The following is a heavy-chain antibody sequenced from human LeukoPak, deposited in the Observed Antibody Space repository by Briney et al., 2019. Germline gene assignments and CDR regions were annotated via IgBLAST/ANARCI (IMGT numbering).Heavy chain of an antibody. CDR1: GFTXSSYX. D-gene: IGHD3-3*01. V-gene: IGHV3-48*01. CDR3: ARENVLWSGYYPDAFDI. J-gene: IGHJ3*02. Sequence: LXXXXSGFTXSSYXXNWVRXAPGKXXEWVSYISSSSSTIYYADSVKGRFTISRDNAKNSLYLQMNSLRAEDTAVYYCARENVLWSGYYPDAFDIWGQGTMVTVSS. CDR2: ISSSSSTI.